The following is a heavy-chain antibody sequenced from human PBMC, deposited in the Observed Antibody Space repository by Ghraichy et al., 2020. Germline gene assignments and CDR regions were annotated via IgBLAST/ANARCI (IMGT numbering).Heavy chain of an antibody. V-gene: IGHV4-39*01. J-gene: IGHJ4*02. CDR1: DGSISTSSYY. D-gene: IGHD6-19*01. CDR2: IFYRGST. CDR3: ARHVYASGWYVDY. Sequence: TLSLTCTVSDGSISTSSYYWGWIRQPPGKGLEWIGSIFYRGSTYYNLSLKSRVTISVDTSKNQFSLRLTSVSAADTAIYYCARHVYASGWYVDYWGQGTLVTVSS.